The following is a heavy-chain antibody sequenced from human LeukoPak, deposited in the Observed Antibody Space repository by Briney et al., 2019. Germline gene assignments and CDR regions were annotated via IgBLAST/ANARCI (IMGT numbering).Heavy chain of an antibody. CDR3: AKCTVAIDPFDY. V-gene: IGHV3-23*01. Sequence: PGGSLRLSCAASGCTSSRYAMSWVRQAPGKGLEWVSAISGSGGNTYYADSVKGRFTMSRDNSKNTLYLQMNSLRAEDSAVYYCAKCTVAIDPFDYWGQGTLVTVSS. CDR2: ISGSGGNT. D-gene: IGHD4-17*01. CDR1: GCTSSRYA. J-gene: IGHJ4*02.